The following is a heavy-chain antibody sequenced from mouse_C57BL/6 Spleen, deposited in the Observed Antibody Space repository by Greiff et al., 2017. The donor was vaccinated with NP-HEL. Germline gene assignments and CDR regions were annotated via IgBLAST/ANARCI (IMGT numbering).Heavy chain of an antibody. CDR1: GYTFTSYW. Sequence: QVQLQQPGAELVRPGTSVKLSCKASGYTFTSYWMHWVKQRPGQGLEWIGVIDPSDSYTNYNQKFKAKATLTVDTSSSTAYMQLSSLTSEESAVYYCARFYGSSYRYFDVWGTGTTVTVSS. J-gene: IGHJ1*03. D-gene: IGHD1-1*01. CDR3: ARFYGSSYRYFDV. V-gene: IGHV1-59*01. CDR2: IDPSDSYT.